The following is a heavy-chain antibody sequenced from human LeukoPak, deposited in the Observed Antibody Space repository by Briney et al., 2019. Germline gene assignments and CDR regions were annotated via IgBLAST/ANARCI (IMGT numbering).Heavy chain of an antibody. CDR3: AKSFYSSRWSFDS. J-gene: IGHJ4*02. D-gene: IGHD6-13*01. V-gene: IGHV4-39*07. Sequence: SETLSLTCTVSGGSISSSSYYWGWIRQPPGKGLEWIGHIYTSGSTDYNPTLKSRVTISVDTSKNQFSLTLNSVTAADTAVYYCAKSFYSSRWSFDSWGQGTLVTVSS. CDR1: GGSISSSSYY. CDR2: IYTSGST.